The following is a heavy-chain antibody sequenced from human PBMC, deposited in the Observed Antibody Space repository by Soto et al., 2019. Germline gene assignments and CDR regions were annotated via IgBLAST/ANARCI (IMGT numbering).Heavy chain of an antibody. V-gene: IGHV4-31*03. D-gene: IGHD2-15*01. CDR2: IYYSGST. J-gene: IGHJ4*02. Sequence: PSETLFLTCTVSGGSISSGGYYWSWIRQHPGKGLEWIGYIYYSGSTYYNPSLKSRVTISVDTSKNQFSLKLSSVTAADTAVYYCARYCSGGSCPEPGYWGQGTLVTVSS. CDR3: ARYCSGGSCPEPGY. CDR1: GGSISSGGYY.